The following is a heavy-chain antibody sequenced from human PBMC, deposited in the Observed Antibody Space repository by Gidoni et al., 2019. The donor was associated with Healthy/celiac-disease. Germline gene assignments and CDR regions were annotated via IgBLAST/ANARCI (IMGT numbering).Heavy chain of an antibody. CDR3: TTDPPSWERWYYFDY. CDR1: GFTFSNAW. Sequence: EVQLVESGGGLVEPGGSLRLSCAASGFTFSNAWMNWVRQAPGKGLEWVGRIKSKTDGGTTDYAAPVKGRFTISRDDSKNTLYLQMNSLKTEDTAVYYCTTDPPSWERWYYFDYWGQGTLVTVSS. J-gene: IGHJ4*02. V-gene: IGHV3-15*07. CDR2: IKSKTDGGTT. D-gene: IGHD2-2*01.